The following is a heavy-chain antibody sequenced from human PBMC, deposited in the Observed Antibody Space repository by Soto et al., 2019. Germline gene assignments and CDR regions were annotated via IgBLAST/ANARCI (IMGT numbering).Heavy chain of an antibody. CDR2: IGAYNGNT. CDR1: GYTFTTYG. D-gene: IGHD6-19*01. J-gene: IGHJ4*02. V-gene: IGHV1-18*01. Sequence: GASVKVSCKASGYTFTTYGISWVRQAPGQGLEWMGWIGAYNGNTNYAQKLQGRVTMTTDTSTSTTYMELRSLRSDDTAVYYCARDPVAGTYFDYWGQGTLVTVSS. CDR3: ARDPVAGTYFDY.